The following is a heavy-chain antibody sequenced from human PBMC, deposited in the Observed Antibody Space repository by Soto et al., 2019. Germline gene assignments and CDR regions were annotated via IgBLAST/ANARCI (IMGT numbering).Heavy chain of an antibody. V-gene: IGHV3-23*01. CDR3: AKGEGWLRSFDY. Sequence: EVQLLESGGGFVQPGGSLRLSCAASGFTFSSYDMGWVRQAPGKGLEWVSGISASGGTTYYADSVKGRFTISRDDSKDTVYLQMNSLRAEDTAVYYCAKGEGWLRSFDYWGQGTLVTVSS. CDR2: ISASGGTT. D-gene: IGHD5-12*01. J-gene: IGHJ4*02. CDR1: GFTFSSYD.